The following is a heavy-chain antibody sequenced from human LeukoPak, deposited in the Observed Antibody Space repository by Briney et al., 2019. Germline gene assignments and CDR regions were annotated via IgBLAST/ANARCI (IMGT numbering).Heavy chain of an antibody. J-gene: IGHJ4*02. Sequence: GRSLRLSCAASGFTLSSYAMHWVRQAPGKGLEWVAAISYDGSNKDYADSVKGRFTISRDNSKNTLYLQMNSLRAEDTAVYYCAKEVGYDSSGYDDYWGQGTLVTVSS. D-gene: IGHD3-22*01. CDR1: GFTLSSYA. V-gene: IGHV3-30-3*01. CDR3: AKEVGYDSSGYDDY. CDR2: ISYDGSNK.